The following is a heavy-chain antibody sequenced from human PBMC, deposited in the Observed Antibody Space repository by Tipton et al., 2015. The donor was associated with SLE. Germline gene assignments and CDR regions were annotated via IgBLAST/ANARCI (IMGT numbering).Heavy chain of an antibody. Sequence: GLVKPSETLSLTCAVYGGSFSGYYWSWIRQPPGKGLECIGSISYTGATYYNLSLKSRVTIPVDASKNQFSLKLSSVTAADTAVYYCEGAATGTNYYMDVWGKGTTVTVSS. V-gene: IGHV4-34*01. CDR1: GGSFSGYY. D-gene: IGHD4-17*01. CDR2: ISYTGAT. CDR3: EGAATGTNYYMDV. J-gene: IGHJ6*03.